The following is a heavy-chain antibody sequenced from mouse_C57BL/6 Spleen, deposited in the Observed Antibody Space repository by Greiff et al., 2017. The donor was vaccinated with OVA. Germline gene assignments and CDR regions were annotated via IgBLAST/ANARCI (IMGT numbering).Heavy chain of an antibody. J-gene: IGHJ3*01. CDR1: GYAFTSYW. CDR2: IYPSDSET. D-gene: IGHD2-2*01. V-gene: IGHV1-61*01. CDR3: ARSGGYDGFAY. Sequence: QVQLQHPGAELVRPGSSVKLSCKASGYAFTSYWMDWVKQRPGQGLEWIGNIYPSDSETHYNQKFKDKATLPVDKSSSTAYMQLSSLTSEDSAVYYCARSGGYDGFAYWGQGTLVTVSA.